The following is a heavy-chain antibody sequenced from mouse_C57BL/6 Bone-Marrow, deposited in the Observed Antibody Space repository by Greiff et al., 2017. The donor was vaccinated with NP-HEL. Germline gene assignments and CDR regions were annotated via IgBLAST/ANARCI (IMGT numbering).Heavy chain of an antibody. CDR2: IYPGDGDT. D-gene: IGHD2-5*01. Sequence: QVQLQQSGPELVKPGASVKISCKASGYAFSSSWMNWVKQRPGKGLEWIGRIYPGDGDTNYNGKFKGKATLTADKSSSTAYMQLSSLTSEDSAVYFCARLDYSNPWFAYWGQGTTLTVSS. J-gene: IGHJ2*01. CDR3: ARLDYSNPWFAY. V-gene: IGHV1-82*01. CDR1: GYAFSSSW.